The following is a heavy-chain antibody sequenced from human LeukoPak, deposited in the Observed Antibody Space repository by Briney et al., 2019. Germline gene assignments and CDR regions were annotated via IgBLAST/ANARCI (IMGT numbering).Heavy chain of an antibody. V-gene: IGHV4-30-2*01. CDR3: AGEGGIGNWFDP. CDR2: IYHSGST. CDR1: GGSISSGGYS. Sequence: PSQTLSVTCAVSGGSISSGGYSWSWIRQPPGKGLEWIGYIYHSGSTYYNPSLKSRVTTTVDRYKNQNSLKLSSVTGADTAVYYSAGEGGIGNWFDPWGQGTLVTVSS. D-gene: IGHD6-13*01. J-gene: IGHJ5*02.